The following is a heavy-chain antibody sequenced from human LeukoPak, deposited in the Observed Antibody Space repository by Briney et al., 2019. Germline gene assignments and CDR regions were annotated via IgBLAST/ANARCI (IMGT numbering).Heavy chain of an antibody. V-gene: IGHV3-21*01. D-gene: IGHD5-24*01. J-gene: IGHJ4*02. Sequence: GGALRLSCAASAITFSSYSMNWVRQAPGKGLEWVSSISSRSSYIYYADSVKGRFTISRDNAKNSLYLQMNSLRDEDTAVYYCARFPSGLQAFDYWGQGTLVTVSS. CDR1: AITFSSYS. CDR3: ARFPSGLQAFDY. CDR2: ISSRSSYI.